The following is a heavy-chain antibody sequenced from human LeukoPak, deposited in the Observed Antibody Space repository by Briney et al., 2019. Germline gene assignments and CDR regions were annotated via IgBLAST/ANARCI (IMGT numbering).Heavy chain of an antibody. J-gene: IGHJ4*02. Sequence: GGSLRLSCVASGFTFNNYVVAWVRQAPGKGLEWVSAISGSGGSTYYADPMKGRFTISRDNSKNTLYLQMNSLTAEDTAVYYCAKASSSSWPYYFDYWGRGTLVTVSS. V-gene: IGHV3-23*01. D-gene: IGHD6-13*01. CDR3: AKASSSSWPYYFDY. CDR2: ISGSGGST. CDR1: GFTFNNYV.